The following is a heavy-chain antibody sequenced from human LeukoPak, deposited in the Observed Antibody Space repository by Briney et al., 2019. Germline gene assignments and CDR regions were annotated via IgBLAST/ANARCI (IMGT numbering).Heavy chain of an antibody. J-gene: IGHJ4*02. D-gene: IGHD1-26*01. CDR3: ARDSGNYYSPSDY. Sequence: ASVKVSCKASGYTFMNYGIIWVRQAPGQGLEWMGWISAYNGNTNFAQKLQDRVTMTTDTSTTTAYMELRSLRSDDTAVYYCARDSGNYYSPSDYWGQGTLGTVSS. CDR2: ISAYNGNT. V-gene: IGHV1-18*04. CDR1: GYTFMNYG.